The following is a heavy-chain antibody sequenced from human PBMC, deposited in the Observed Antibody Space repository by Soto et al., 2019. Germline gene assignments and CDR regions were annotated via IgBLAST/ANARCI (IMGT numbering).Heavy chain of an antibody. CDR1: GFTFNTYG. D-gene: IGHD6-19*01. CDR3: AKSLAVAAGWFDP. CDR2: ISYDGSNE. Sequence: LRLSCAASGFTFNTYGMHWVRQAPGKGLEWVAFISYDGSNEYYADSVKGRFTISRDNSKNTVFLQMNSLRGEDTAVYYCAKSLAVAAGWFDPWGQGALVTVSS. J-gene: IGHJ5*02. V-gene: IGHV3-30*18.